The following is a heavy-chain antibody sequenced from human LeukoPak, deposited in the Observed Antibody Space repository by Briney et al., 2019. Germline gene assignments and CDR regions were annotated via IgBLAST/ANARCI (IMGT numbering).Heavy chain of an antibody. CDR3: ARGRYSYGPNYFDY. V-gene: IGHV4-34*01. J-gene: IGHJ4*02. CDR2: INHSGST. Sequence: SETLSLTCAVYGGSFSGYYWSWIRQPPGKGLEWLGEINHSGSTNYNPSLKSRVTISVDTSKNQFSLKLSSVTAADTAVYYCARGRYSYGPNYFDYWGQGTLVTVSS. D-gene: IGHD5-18*01. CDR1: GGSFSGYY.